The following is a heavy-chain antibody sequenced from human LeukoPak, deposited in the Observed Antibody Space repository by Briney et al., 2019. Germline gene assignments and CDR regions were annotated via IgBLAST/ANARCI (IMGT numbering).Heavy chain of an antibody. D-gene: IGHD3-22*01. Sequence: ASVKVSCKASGYTFTSYDINWVRQATGQGLEWMGWMNPNSGNTGYAQKFQGRVTMTRNTSISTAYMELSSLRSEDTAVYYCARVFRERYYYDSSGYYPFGYWGQGTLVTVSS. V-gene: IGHV1-8*01. CDR3: ARVFRERYYYDSSGYYPFGY. J-gene: IGHJ4*02. CDR2: MNPNSGNT. CDR1: GYTFTSYD.